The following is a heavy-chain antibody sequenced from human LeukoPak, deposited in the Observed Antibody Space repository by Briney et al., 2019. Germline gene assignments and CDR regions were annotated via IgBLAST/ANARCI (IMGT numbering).Heavy chain of an antibody. CDR2: IYASGST. V-gene: IGHV4-4*07. Sequence: SETLSLTCSVSGGSISNYYWNWIRQPAGKGLEWIGRIYASGSTNYNPSLKSRVTISMDKSKNHFSLNLKSVTAADTGFYYCARDFYGDDGHHPFDYWGQGIQVTVSS. CDR1: GGSISNYY. D-gene: IGHD2/OR15-2a*01. CDR3: ARDFYGDDGHHPFDY. J-gene: IGHJ4*02.